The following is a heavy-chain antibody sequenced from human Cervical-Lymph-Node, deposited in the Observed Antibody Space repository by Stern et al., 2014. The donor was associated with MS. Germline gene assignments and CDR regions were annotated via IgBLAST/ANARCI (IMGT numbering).Heavy chain of an antibody. CDR3: ARGGFYAPFDS. Sequence: VQLVESGGGLVKPGGSLRLSCAASGFTFSDNFMSWIRLSPGKGLELLSLMGDSDRTISYADSVKGRFTISRDNAKNSLYLQMNSLRAEDSAVYYCARGGFYAPFDSWGQGTLVTVSS. J-gene: IGHJ4*02. CDR2: MGDSDRTI. V-gene: IGHV3-11*01. D-gene: IGHD2/OR15-2a*01. CDR1: GFTFSDNF.